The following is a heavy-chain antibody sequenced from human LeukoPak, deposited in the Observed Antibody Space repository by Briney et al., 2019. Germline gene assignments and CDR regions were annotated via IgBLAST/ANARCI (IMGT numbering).Heavy chain of an antibody. CDR2: ISYDGSNK. V-gene: IGHV3-30*03. D-gene: IGHD3-9*01. J-gene: IGHJ4*02. CDR3: ARECYDILTGSLSFDY. CDR1: GFTFGSYG. Sequence: PGRSLRLSCAASGFTFGSYGMHWVRQAPGKGLEWVAVISYDGSNKYYADSVKGRFTISRDNSKNTLYLQMNSLRAEDTAVYYCARECYDILTGSLSFDYWGQGTLVTVSS.